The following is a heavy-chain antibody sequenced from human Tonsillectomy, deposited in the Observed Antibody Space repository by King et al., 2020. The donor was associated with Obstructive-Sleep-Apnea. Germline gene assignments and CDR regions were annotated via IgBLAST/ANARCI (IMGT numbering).Heavy chain of an antibody. Sequence: QLQESGPGLVKPSGTLSLTCAVSGGSISSGNWWSWVRQPPGKGLEWIGEIYHSGSTNYNPSLKSRVTISVDKSKNQFSLKLSSVTAADTAMYYCARIGYHGYNSNWFYFDYWGQGTLVAVSS. CDR2: IYHSGST. CDR1: GGSISSGNW. V-gene: IGHV4-4*02. CDR3: ARIGYHGYNSNWFYFDY. D-gene: IGHD6-13*01. J-gene: IGHJ4*02.